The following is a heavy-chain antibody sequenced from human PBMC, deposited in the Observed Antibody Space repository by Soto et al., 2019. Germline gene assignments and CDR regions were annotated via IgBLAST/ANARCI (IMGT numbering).Heavy chain of an antibody. CDR1: GFTFRSYW. CDR3: ARVEEDDLWSVPPKYFDN. CDR2: IKPDGSEK. Sequence: GGSLRLSCATSGFTFRSYWMTWVRQAPGKGPEWVANIKPDGSEKQYVDSVKGRFTVSRDNAKKSLDLQMNSLRVEDTAVYYCARVEEDDLWSVPPKYFDNCGEGTKETV. D-gene: IGHD3-3*01. J-gene: IGHJ4*02. V-gene: IGHV3-7*03.